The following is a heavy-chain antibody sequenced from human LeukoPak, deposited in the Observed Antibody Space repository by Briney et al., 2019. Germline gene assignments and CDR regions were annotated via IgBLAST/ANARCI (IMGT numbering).Heavy chain of an antibody. CDR2: ISSSSTI. CDR1: GFTFSSYS. V-gene: IGHV3-48*04. J-gene: IGHJ3*02. Sequence: GGSLRLSCAASGFTFSSYSMNWVRQAPGKGLEWVSYISSSSTIYYADSVKGRFTISRDNAKNSLYLQMNSLRAEDTAVYYCARGGTMIVVVQSWDDAFDIWGQGTMVTVSS. CDR3: ARGGTMIVVVQSWDDAFDI. D-gene: IGHD3-22*01.